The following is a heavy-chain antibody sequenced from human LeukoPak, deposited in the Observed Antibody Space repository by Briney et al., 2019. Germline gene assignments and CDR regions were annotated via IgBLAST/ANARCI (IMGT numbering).Heavy chain of an antibody. CDR2: ISGYNGNT. CDR3: ARSSLGTITAGPFDY. D-gene: IGHD5-12*01. J-gene: IGHJ4*02. CDR1: GYTFSSYG. V-gene: IGHV1-18*01. Sequence: ASVKVSCKAFGYTFSSYGIAWVRQAPGQGLKWMGWISGYNGNTNYAQKLQGRVSMTTDTSTTTAYMELRSLTSDDTALYYCARSSLGTITAGPFDYWGQGTLVTVSS.